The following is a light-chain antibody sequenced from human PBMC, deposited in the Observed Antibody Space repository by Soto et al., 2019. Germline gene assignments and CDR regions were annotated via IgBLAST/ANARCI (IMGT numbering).Light chain of an antibody. Sequence: EIVLTQSTGTLSLSPGERATLSCRASQSVSSSYLAWYQQKPGQAPRLLIYGTSSRATGIPDRFSGSGSGTDFTLTISRLEPEDFAVYSCQHYGTSPPCTFGQGTKLDIK. V-gene: IGKV3-20*01. J-gene: IGKJ2*02. CDR3: QHYGTSPPCT. CDR2: GTS. CDR1: QSVSSSY.